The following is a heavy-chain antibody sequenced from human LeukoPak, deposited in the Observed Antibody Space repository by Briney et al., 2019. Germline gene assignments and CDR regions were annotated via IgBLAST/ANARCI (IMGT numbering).Heavy chain of an antibody. CDR1: VYTFTRHY. J-gene: IGHJ4*02. CDR2: INANSGGT. CDR3: ARGPALYKWELQDNDY. V-gene: IGHV1-2*02. Sequence: GASVTVSFKPSVYTFTRHYLHWVRQAPGQGLEWMGWINANSGGTNYAQKFQGRVTMTRDTSISTGYMELSRLRSDDTAVYYCARGPALYKWELQDNDYWGQGTLVTVSS. D-gene: IGHD1-26*01.